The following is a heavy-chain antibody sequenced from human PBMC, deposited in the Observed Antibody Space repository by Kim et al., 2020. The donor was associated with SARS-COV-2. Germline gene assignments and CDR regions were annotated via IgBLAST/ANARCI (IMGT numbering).Heavy chain of an antibody. CDR3: ARPHDYGDYIAFGY. CDR1: GYTFTTYW. D-gene: IGHD4-17*01. V-gene: IGHV5-51*01. Sequence: GESLKISCKGSGYTFTTYWIGWVRQMPGKGLEWMGIIYPRDSDTRYSPSFQGQVTISADKSINTAYLQWSSLKASDTAMYYCARPHDYGDYIAFGYWGQGTLVTVSS. J-gene: IGHJ4*02. CDR2: IYPRDSDT.